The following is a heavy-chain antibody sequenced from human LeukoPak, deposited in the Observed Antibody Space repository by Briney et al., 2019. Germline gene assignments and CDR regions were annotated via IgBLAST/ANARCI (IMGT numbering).Heavy chain of an antibody. CDR1: GFTFSSYE. V-gene: IGHV3-48*03. Sequence: GGSLRLSCAASGFTFSSYEMNWVRQAPGKGLEWVSYISSSGSTIYYADSVKGRFTISRDNAKNSLYLQMNSLRAEDTAVYYCAKERQYRALDYWGQGTLVTVSS. J-gene: IGHJ4*02. D-gene: IGHD5-18*01. CDR2: ISSSGSTI. CDR3: AKERQYRALDY.